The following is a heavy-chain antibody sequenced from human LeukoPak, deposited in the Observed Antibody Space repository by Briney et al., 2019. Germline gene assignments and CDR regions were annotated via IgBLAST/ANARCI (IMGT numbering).Heavy chain of an antibody. Sequence: GGSLRLSCAASGFTFSSYSMNWVRQAPGKGLEWVSSISSSSSYIYYADSVKGRFTISRDNAQNSLYLQMNSLRAEDTAVYYCARAPEAAFDIWGQGTMVTVSS. J-gene: IGHJ3*02. V-gene: IGHV3-21*01. CDR3: ARAPEAAFDI. CDR2: ISSSSSYI. CDR1: GFTFSSYS.